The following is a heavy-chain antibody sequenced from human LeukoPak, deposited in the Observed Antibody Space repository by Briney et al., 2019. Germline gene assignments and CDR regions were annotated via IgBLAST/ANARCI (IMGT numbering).Heavy chain of an antibody. CDR2: INYNGDNK. CDR3: AKDGHCPGALCPTQIAVAGYNDN. V-gene: IGHV3-23*01. Sequence: GGSLRLSCAASGFTFSSYAMNWVRQAPGKGLEWVSIINYNGDNKYYADSVQGRFTISRDNSKNTVYLQMNSLRAEDTAIYYCAKDGHCPGALCPTQIAVAGYNDNWGQGTLVTVSS. J-gene: IGHJ4*02. CDR1: GFTFSSYA. D-gene: IGHD6-19*01.